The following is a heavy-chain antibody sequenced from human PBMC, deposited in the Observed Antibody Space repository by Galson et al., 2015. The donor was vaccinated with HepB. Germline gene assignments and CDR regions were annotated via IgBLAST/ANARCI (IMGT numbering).Heavy chain of an antibody. Sequence: SLRLSCAASGFTFSSHWMSWVRQAPGKGLEWVANIKYDGSDKNNVDSVKGRFTISRDNAKNSLYLQMNSLRVEDTAVYYCARGSWDIVVVSAAGDAFDVWGQGTMVTVSS. CDR3: ARGSWDIVVVSAAGDAFDV. J-gene: IGHJ3*01. CDR2: IKYDGSDK. D-gene: IGHD2-2*01. CDR1: GFTFSSHW. V-gene: IGHV3-7*01.